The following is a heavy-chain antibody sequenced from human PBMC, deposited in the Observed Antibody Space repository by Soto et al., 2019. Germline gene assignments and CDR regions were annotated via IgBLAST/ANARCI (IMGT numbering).Heavy chain of an antibody. CDR3: ARAYSSWHFDY. CDR2: IYYSGST. J-gene: IGHJ4*02. Sequence: SETLSLTCTVSGGSISSYYWSWIRQPPGKGLEWIGYIYYSGSTNYNPSLKSRVTISVDTSKNQFSLKLSSVTAADTAVYYCARAYSSWHFDYWGQGTLVTVSS. CDR1: GGSISSYY. D-gene: IGHD6-13*01. V-gene: IGHV4-59*01.